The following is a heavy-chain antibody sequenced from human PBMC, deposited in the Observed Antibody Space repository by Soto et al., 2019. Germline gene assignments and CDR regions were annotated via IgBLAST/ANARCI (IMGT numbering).Heavy chain of an antibody. CDR1: GGTFSSYA. CDR3: ARDKQAARPGFGYYFDY. Sequence: GASVKVSCKASGGTFSSYAISWVRQAPGQGLEWMGGIIPIFGTANYAQKFQGRVTITADESTSTAYMELSSLRSEDTAVHYCARDKQAARPGFGYYFDYWGQGTLVTVSS. CDR2: IIPIFGTA. D-gene: IGHD6-6*01. J-gene: IGHJ4*02. V-gene: IGHV1-69*13.